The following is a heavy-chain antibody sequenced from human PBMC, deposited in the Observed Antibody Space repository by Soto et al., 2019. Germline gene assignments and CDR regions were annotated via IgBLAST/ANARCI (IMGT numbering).Heavy chain of an antibody. CDR3: ARSRYDFWSGYYETMDV. CDR2: IIPIFGTA. CDR1: GGTFSSYA. Sequence: ASVKVSCKASGGTFSSYAISWVRQAPGQGLEWMGGIIPIFGTASYAQKFQGRVTMTTNNSMSTAYMELSSLRSEDTAVYYCARSRYDFWSGYYETMDVWGKGTTVTVSS. V-gene: IGHV1-69*05. D-gene: IGHD3-3*01. J-gene: IGHJ6*03.